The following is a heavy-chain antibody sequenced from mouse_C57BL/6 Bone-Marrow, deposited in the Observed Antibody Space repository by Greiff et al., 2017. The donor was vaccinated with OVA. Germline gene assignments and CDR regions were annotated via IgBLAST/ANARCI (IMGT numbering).Heavy chain of an antibody. CDR1: GYTFTSYW. J-gene: IGHJ3*01. D-gene: IGHD1-1*01. V-gene: IGHV1-59*01. Sequence: VQLQQPGAELVRPGTSVKLSCKASGYTFTSYWMHWVKQRPGQGLEWIGVIDPSDSYTNYNQKFKGKATLTVDTSSSTAYMQLSSLTSEDSAVYYCARREIYYYGSAAYWGQGTLVTVSA. CDR3: ARREIYYYGSAAY. CDR2: IDPSDSYT.